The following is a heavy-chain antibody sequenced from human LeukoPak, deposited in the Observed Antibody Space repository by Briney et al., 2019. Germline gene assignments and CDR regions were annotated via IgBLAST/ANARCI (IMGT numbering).Heavy chain of an antibody. CDR3: ARLVSIVGATGQLNFDY. D-gene: IGHD1-26*01. CDR2: IYYSGST. J-gene: IGHJ4*02. CDR1: GGSISSSSYY. V-gene: IGHV4-39*01. Sequence: SETLSLTCTVSGGSISSSSYYWGWIRQPPGKGLEWIGSIYYSGSTYYNPSLKSRATISVDTSKNQFSLKLSSVTAADTAVYYCARLVSIVGATGQLNFDYWGQGTLVTVSS.